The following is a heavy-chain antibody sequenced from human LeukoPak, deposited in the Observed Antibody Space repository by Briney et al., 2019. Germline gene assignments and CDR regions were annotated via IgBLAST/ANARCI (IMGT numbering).Heavy chain of an antibody. CDR3: ARDSGYDRWNDY. CDR1: GGSISSYY. CDR2: IYYSGST. Sequence: SETLSLTCTVSGGSISSYYWSWIRQPPGKGLEWIGYIYYSGSTNYNPSLKSRVTISVDTSKNQFSLKLSSVTAADTAVYYCARDSGYDRWNDYWGQGTLVTVSS. V-gene: IGHV4-59*12. D-gene: IGHD5-12*01. J-gene: IGHJ4*02.